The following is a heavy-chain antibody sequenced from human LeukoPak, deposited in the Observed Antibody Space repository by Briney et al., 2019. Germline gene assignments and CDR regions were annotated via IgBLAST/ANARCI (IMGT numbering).Heavy chain of an antibody. CDR3: ARGPWRSSTSCYYY. V-gene: IGHV1-8*01. J-gene: IGHJ4*02. D-gene: IGHD2-2*01. CDR1: GYTFTSYD. CDR2: MNPNSGNT. Sequence: ASVKDSCKASGYTFTSYDINWVRQATGQGLEWMGWMNPNSGNTGYAQKFQGRVTMTGNTTISTAYMELSSLRSEDTAVYYCARGPWRSSTSCYYYWGQGTLVTVSS.